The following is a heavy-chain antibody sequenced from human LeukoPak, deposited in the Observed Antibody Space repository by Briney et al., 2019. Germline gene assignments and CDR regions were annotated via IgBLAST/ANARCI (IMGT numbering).Heavy chain of an antibody. V-gene: IGHV1-2*02. Sequence: ASVKVSCKASGYTFTGYYMHWVRQAPGQGLEWMGWINPNSGGTNYAQKFQGRVTMTRDTSISTAYMGLSRLRSDDTAVYYCARRARYSSSWYLLDYWGQGTLVTVSS. CDR3: ARRARYSSSWYLLDY. J-gene: IGHJ4*02. CDR1: GYTFTGYY. D-gene: IGHD6-13*01. CDR2: INPNSGGT.